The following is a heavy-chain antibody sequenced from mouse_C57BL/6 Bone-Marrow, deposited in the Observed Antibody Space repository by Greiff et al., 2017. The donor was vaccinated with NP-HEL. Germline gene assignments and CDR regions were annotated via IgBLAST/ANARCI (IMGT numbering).Heavy chain of an antibody. Sequence: QVQLQQSGPELVKPGASVKISCKASGYSFTSYYIHWVKQRPGQGLEWIGWIYPGSGNTKYNEKFKGKATLTADTSSSTGYMQLSSLTSEGTAVYYSAGMGPGYWGQGTTLTVSS. J-gene: IGHJ2*01. CDR3: AGMGPGY. CDR2: IYPGSGNT. V-gene: IGHV1-66*01. CDR1: GYSFTSYY.